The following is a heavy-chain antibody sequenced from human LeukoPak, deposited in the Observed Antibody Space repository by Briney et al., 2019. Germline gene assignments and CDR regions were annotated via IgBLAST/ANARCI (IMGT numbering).Heavy chain of an antibody. CDR2: ISYDGSNK. CDR3: AKASPRVWTTVTTIDY. D-gene: IGHD4-17*01. J-gene: IGHJ4*02. CDR1: GFTFSSYG. Sequence: PGGSLRLSCAASGFTFSSYGMLWVRQAPGKGLEWVTVISYDGSNKYYADSVKGRFAISRDNSKNTLYLQMNSLRAEDTAVYYCAKASPRVWTTVTTIDYWGQGTLVTVSS. V-gene: IGHV3-30*18.